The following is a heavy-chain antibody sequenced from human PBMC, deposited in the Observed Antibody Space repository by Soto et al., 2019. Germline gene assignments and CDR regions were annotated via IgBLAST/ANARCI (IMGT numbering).Heavy chain of an antibody. D-gene: IGHD2-8*01. J-gene: IGHJ6*02. CDR3: AADRGVGHCTNGVCWNNYYYYGMDV. V-gene: IGHV1-58*01. CDR2: IVVGSGNT. CDR1: GFTFTSSA. Sequence: ASVKVSFKASGFTFTSSAVQWVRQARGQRLEWIGWIVVGSGNTNYAQKFQERVTITRDMSTSTAYMELSSLRSEDTAVYYCAADRGVGHCTNGVCWNNYYYYGMDVWGQGTTVTVSS.